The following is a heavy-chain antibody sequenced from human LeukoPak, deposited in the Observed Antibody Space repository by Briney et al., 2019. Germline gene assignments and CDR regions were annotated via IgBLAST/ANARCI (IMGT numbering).Heavy chain of an antibody. J-gene: IGHJ3*02. CDR3: ARQRYSGSYYGVQWDAFDI. CDR1: GGSISRSIYY. CDR2: IYYSGST. V-gene: IGHV4-39*01. D-gene: IGHD1-26*01. Sequence: SETLSLTCSVCGGSISRSIYYWGWIRQPPGKGLEGIGSIYYSGSTYYNPSLKSRVTISVDTSKNQFSLKLSSVTAADTAVFYCARQRYSGSYYGVQWDAFDIWGQGTMVTVSS.